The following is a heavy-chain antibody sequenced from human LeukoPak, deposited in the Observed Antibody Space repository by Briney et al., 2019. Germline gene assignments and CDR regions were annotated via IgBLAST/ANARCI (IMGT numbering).Heavy chain of an antibody. J-gene: IGHJ4*02. Sequence: GGSLRLSCAASGFTFSSYAMSWVRQAPGKGLEWVSAISGSGGSTYYADSVKGRFTISRDNSKNTLYLQMNSLRAEDTAVYYCAKDAPYYYDSSGWVVGYYFDYWGQGTLVTVSS. CDR2: ISGSGGST. CDR1: GFTFSSYA. CDR3: AKDAPYYYDSSGWVVGYYFDY. V-gene: IGHV3-23*01. D-gene: IGHD3-22*01.